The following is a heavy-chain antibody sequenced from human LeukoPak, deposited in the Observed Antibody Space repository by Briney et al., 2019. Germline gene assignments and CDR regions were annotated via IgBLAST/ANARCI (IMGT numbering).Heavy chain of an antibody. CDR1: GGSFSGYY. J-gene: IGHJ6*03. V-gene: IGHV4-34*01. CDR3: ARAALYYYYYYMDV. Sequence: TSETLSLTCAVYGGSFSGYYWSWIRQPPGKGLEWIGEINHSGSTNYNPSLKSRVTISVDTSKNQFSLKLSSVTAADTAVYYCARAALYYYYYYMDVWGKGTMVTVSS. CDR2: INHSGST.